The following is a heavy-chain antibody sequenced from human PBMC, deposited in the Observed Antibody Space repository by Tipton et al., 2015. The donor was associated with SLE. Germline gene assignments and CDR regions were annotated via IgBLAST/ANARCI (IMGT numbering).Heavy chain of an antibody. CDR3: ARARVTIFGVPPGDSLDY. CDR2: INPYIDNT. J-gene: IGHJ4*02. V-gene: IGHV1-18*01. CDR1: GLTFIAYD. Sequence: QLVQSGAEVKKPGASVKVSCKASGLTFIAYDISWVRQAPGQGLEWMAWINPYIDNTNYAQKFQGRVTLTTDTSSSTAYMELRSLSSDDTAVYYCARARVTIFGVPPGDSLDYWGQGTLVTVSS. D-gene: IGHD3-3*01.